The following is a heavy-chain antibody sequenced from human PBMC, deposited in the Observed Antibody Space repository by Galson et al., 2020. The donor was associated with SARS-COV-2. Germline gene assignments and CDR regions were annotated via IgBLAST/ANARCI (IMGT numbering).Heavy chain of an antibody. CDR1: GDSVSINSVA. CDR2: TYYRSKWNN. CDR3: ARSNYGSHWFDL. J-gene: IGHJ5*02. D-gene: IGHD4-17*01. Sequence: SQTLSLTCAISGDSVSINSVAWNWIRQSPSRGLEWLGRTYYRSKWNNDYAASVKSRITIKSDTSNNQFSLQLNSVTPDDTAVYFCARSNYGSHWFDLWGQGTLVTVSS. V-gene: IGHV6-1*01.